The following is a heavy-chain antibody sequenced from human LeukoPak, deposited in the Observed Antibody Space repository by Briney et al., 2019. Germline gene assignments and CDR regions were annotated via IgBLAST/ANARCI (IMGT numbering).Heavy chain of an antibody. CDR2: IYSGGTT. Sequence: GGSLRLSCAASGITVSSNYMSWVRQPPGKGLEWVSIIYSGGTTYYADSVQGRFTISRDNSKNMVFLQMNSLRVEDTAVYYCARDPRTTGKSNYGMDVWGQGTTVTASS. V-gene: IGHV3-53*01. J-gene: IGHJ6*02. D-gene: IGHD4-17*01. CDR1: GITVSSNY. CDR3: ARDPRTTGKSNYGMDV.